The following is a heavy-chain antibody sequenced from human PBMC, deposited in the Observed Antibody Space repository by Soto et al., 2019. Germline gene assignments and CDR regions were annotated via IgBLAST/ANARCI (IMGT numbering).Heavy chain of an antibody. CDR2: IYYSGST. J-gene: IGHJ4*02. CDR1: GGSISSSSYY. D-gene: IGHD5-12*01. CDR3: ARVVATTPSPYTSPYEYFDY. Sequence: SETLSLTCTVSGGSISSSSYYWGWIRQPPGKGLEWIGSIYYSGSTYYNPSLKSRVTISVDTSKNQFSLKLSSVTAADTAVYYCARVVATTPSPYTSPYEYFDYWGQGTLVTVSS. V-gene: IGHV4-39*01.